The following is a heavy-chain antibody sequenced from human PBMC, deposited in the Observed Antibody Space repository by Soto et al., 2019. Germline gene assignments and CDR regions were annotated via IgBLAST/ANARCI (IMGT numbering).Heavy chain of an antibody. CDR3: ARIPPGYDSSGYYFTFRH. D-gene: IGHD3-22*01. CDR2: IYYSGST. V-gene: IGHV4-39*01. Sequence: SETLSLTCTVSGGSISSSIYYWGWIRHPPGKGLEWIGSIYYSGSTYYNPSLKSRVTISVDTSKNQFSLKLSSVTAADTAVYYCARIPPGYDSSGYYFTFRHWGQGTLVTVSS. J-gene: IGHJ4*02. CDR1: GGSISSSIYY.